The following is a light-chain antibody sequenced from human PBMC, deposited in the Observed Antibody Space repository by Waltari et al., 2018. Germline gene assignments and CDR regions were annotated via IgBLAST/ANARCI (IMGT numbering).Light chain of an antibody. Sequence: QSALTQPPSVSGSPGQSVTISCTGTSSDVGSYNRVSWYQQPPGTAPQLMIYEVSNRPSGVPDRFSGSKSGNTAALTISGLQAEDEADYYCSSYTSSSTWVVFGGGTKLTVL. V-gene: IGLV2-18*02. CDR3: SSYTSSSTWVV. CDR2: EVS. J-gene: IGLJ2*01. CDR1: SSDVGSYNR.